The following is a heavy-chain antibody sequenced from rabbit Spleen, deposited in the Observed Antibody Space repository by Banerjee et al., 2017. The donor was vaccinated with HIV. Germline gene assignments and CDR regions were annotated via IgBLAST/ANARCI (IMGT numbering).Heavy chain of an antibody. D-gene: IGHD4-1*01. CDR3: ARETSSGWGVVSYYFNL. V-gene: IGHV1S40*01. CDR1: GFSFSTSDY. CDR2: IYAGDGST. Sequence: QSLEESGGDLVKPGGTLTLTCTASGFSFSTSDYMCWVRQAPGKGLEWIACIYAGDGSTVYASWAKGRFTISRTSSTTVTLQMTSLTAADTATYFCARETSSGWGVVSYYFNLWGQGTLVTVS. J-gene: IGHJ4*01.